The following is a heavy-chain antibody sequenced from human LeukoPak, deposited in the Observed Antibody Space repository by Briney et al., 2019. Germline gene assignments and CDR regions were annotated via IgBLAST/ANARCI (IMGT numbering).Heavy chain of an antibody. CDR2: IGASGGST. CDR1: GFTFSSYA. V-gene: IGHV3-23*01. Sequence: GGSLRLSCAASGFTFSSYAMSWVRQAPGKGLEWVSDIGASGGSTYYADSVKGRFTISRDNSKNTLYLQMNSLRAEDTAVYYCAKKETTVTTFFENWGQGTLVTVSS. CDR3: AKKETTVTTFFEN. D-gene: IGHD4-17*01. J-gene: IGHJ4*02.